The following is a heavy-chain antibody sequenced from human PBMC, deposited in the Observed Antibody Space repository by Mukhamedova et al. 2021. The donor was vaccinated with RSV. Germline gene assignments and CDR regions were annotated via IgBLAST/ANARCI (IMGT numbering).Heavy chain of an antibody. Sequence: VKGRFTISRDNSKNTLYLQMNSLRAEDTAVYYCARDGSGSFDYWGQGTLVTVSS. D-gene: IGHD3-10*01. J-gene: IGHJ4*02. V-gene: IGHV3-53*01. CDR3: ARDGSGSFDY.